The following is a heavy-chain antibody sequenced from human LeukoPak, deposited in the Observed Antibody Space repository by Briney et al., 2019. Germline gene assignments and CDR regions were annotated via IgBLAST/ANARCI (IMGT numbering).Heavy chain of an antibody. Sequence: GGSLRLSCAASGFTFSSYSMNWVRQAPGKRLEWVSSISSSSSYIYYADSVKGRFTISRDNAKNSLYLQMNSLRAEDTAVYYCARDRLDLGVVGYGMDVWGQGTTVTVSS. V-gene: IGHV3-21*01. CDR1: GFTFSSYS. D-gene: IGHD3-3*01. CDR2: ISSSSSYI. J-gene: IGHJ6*02. CDR3: ARDRLDLGVVGYGMDV.